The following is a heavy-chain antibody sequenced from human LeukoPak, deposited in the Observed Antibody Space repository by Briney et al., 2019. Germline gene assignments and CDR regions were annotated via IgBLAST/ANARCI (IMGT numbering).Heavy chain of an antibody. J-gene: IGHJ6*03. Sequence: QAGGSLRLSCAASGFTFSNFWMSWVRQAPGKGLEWVANIKQDGSEKYYVDSVKGRFTISRDNAKNSLYLQMNSLGAEDTAVYYCARVEETLTTAAIIRKYYYYYYYMDVWGKGTTVTVSS. CDR2: IKQDGSEK. V-gene: IGHV3-7*01. CDR1: GFTFSNFW. D-gene: IGHD4-11*01. CDR3: ARVEETLTTAAIIRKYYYYYYYMDV.